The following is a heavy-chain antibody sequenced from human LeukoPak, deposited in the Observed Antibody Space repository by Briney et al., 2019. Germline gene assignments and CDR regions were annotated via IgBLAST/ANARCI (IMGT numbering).Heavy chain of an antibody. J-gene: IGHJ4*02. CDR3: AYDSSGYFDY. D-gene: IGHD3-22*01. Sequence: GGSLRLSCAASGFTFSSYGMHWVGQAPGKGGEGVAVISYEGSKKYYADSVKGGFTISRDNSKNTLYLQMNSLRAEDTAVYYCAYDSSGYFDYWGQGTLVTVSS. CDR2: ISYEGSKK. CDR1: GFTFSSYG. V-gene: IGHV3-30*18.